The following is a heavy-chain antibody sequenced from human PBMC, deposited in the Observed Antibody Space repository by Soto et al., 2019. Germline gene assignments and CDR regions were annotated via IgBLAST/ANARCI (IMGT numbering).Heavy chain of an antibody. Sequence: GLEWMGWISAYNGNTNYAQKLQGRVTMTTDTSTSTAYMELRSLRSDDTAVYYCARVFFFKEEDGIRDDRSVSAFLLNRSSDL. CDR2: ISAYNGNT. J-gene: IGHJ2*01. D-gene: IGHD2-15*01. V-gene: IGHV1-18*01. CDR3: ARVFFFKEEDGIRDDRSVSAFLLNRSSDL.